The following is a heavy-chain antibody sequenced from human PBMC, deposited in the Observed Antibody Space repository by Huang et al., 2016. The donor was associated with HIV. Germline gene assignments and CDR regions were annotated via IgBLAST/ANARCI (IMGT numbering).Heavy chain of an antibody. CDR2: INHSEST. V-gene: IGHV4-34*01. CDR1: GGSFSGYY. Sequence: QVQLQQWGAGLLRPSETLSLTCAVYGGSFSGYYGTWIRQPPGKGLEWIGEINHSESTNDNPSRKSRVTISVETSRNQFSLTVTSVTAADTAVYYCARGQGGYYYYYMDVWGKGTTVTVSS. J-gene: IGHJ6*03. CDR3: ARGQGGYYYYYMDV.